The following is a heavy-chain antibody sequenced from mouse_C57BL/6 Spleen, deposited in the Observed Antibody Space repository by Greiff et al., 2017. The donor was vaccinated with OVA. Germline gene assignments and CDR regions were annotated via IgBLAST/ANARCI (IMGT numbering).Heavy chain of an antibody. CDR1: GFTFTDYN. Sequence: EVQLQQSGPELVKPGASVKIPCKASGFTFTDYNMDWVKQSPGKGLEWIGDINPNNGATIYTQKFKGKATLTVDTSSSTAYMELRSLTSEDTAVYYCAREAAQAMDYWGKGTTVTVSS. V-gene: IGHV1-18*01. CDR3: AREAAQAMDY. J-gene: IGHJ4*01. D-gene: IGHD3-2*02. CDR2: INPNNGAT.